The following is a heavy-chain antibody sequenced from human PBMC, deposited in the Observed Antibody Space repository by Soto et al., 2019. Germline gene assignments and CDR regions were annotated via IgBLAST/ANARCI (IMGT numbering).Heavy chain of an antibody. CDR3: ARAAAGPYYYYGMDV. J-gene: IGHJ6*02. CDR1: GGSVSSGSYY. V-gene: IGHV4-61*01. D-gene: IGHD6-13*01. CDR2: IYYSGST. Sequence: QVQLQESGPGLVKPSETLSLTCTVSGGSVSSGSYYWSWIRQPPGKGLEWIGYIYYSGSTNYNPSLKSRVTISVDTSKNQFSLKLSSVTAADTAVYYCARAAAGPYYYYGMDVWGQGTTVTVSS.